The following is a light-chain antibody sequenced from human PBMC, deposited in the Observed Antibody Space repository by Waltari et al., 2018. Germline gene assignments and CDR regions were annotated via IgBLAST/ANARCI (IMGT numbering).Light chain of an antibody. CDR3: QQYNNWPPGGT. Sequence: EIVMTQSPATLSVSPGDRATLSCRASQSISTNLAWYQQRPGQAPRPLINGASTRATGIPARFSGSGSETEFTLSIGSLQSEDFAVYVCQQYNNWPPGGTFGQGTKVEIK. V-gene: IGKV3-15*01. J-gene: IGKJ1*01. CDR1: QSISTN. CDR2: GAS.